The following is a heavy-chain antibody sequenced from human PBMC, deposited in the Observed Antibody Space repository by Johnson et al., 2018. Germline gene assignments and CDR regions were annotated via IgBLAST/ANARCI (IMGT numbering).Heavy chain of an antibody. CDR2: IYSEGST. Sequence: VQLQESGGGLVQPGGSLRLSCAASGFTVGGDYMNWVRQAPGKGLEWVSVIYSEGSTNYADSVKGRFTISRDISKNTLYLQMNSLRAEDTAVYFCARTSRGAFDIWGQGTMVSVSS. CDR3: ARTSRGAFDI. V-gene: IGHV3-66*02. D-gene: IGHD3-10*01. CDR1: GFTVGGDY. J-gene: IGHJ3*02.